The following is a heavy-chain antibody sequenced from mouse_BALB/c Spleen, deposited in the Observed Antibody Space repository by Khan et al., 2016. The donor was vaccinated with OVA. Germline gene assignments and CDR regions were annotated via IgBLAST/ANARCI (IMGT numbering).Heavy chain of an antibody. V-gene: IGHV1S137*01. J-gene: IGHJ3*01. Sequence: QVQLQQSGAELVRPGVSVKLSCKGSGYTFTDFAMHWVKQSHAKSLEWIGVISTYYGDATYNQKFKGKATMTVDKSSSTAYMELARLTSDESAIYYCARGSGNSRLDYWGQGTLVTVSA. CDR1: GYTFTDFA. CDR3: ARGSGNSRLDY. CDR2: ISTYYGDA. D-gene: IGHD1-3*01.